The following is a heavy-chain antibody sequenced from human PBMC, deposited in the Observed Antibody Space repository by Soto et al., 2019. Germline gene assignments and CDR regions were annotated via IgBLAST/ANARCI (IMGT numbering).Heavy chain of an antibody. CDR3: ARDRCSSTSCFLWGWFDP. J-gene: IGHJ5*02. CDR1: GDNVSSNSAA. Sequence: SQTLSLTCAISGDNVSSNSAAWNWIRQSPSRGLEWLGRTYYRSKWYNDYAVSVKSRITINPDTSKNQFSLQLDSVTPEDTAVYYCARDRCSSTSCFLWGWFDPWGQGTLVTAPQ. CDR2: TYYRSKWYN. D-gene: IGHD2-2*01. V-gene: IGHV6-1*01.